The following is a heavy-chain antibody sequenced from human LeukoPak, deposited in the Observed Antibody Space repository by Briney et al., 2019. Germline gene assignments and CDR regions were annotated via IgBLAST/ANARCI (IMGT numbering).Heavy chain of an antibody. J-gene: IGHJ6*03. D-gene: IGHD3-16*01. CDR3: ARGGSYYYPYYMDV. CDR2: VSGYNGKT. Sequence: GASVKVSCKASGYSFTNFGISWVRQAPGQGLEWVGWVSGYNGKTNYAQKVQGRVTITTDTSTTTAYMELRSLRSDDTAVYYCARGGSYYYPYYMDVWGKGTTVTVSS. CDR1: GYSFTNFG. V-gene: IGHV1-18*01.